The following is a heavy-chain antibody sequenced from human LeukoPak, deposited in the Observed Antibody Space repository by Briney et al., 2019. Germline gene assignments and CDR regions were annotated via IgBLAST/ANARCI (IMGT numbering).Heavy chain of an antibody. D-gene: IGHD1-26*01. CDR1: GFTFDDYA. J-gene: IGHJ5*02. V-gene: IGHV3-9*01. Sequence: GGSLRLSCAASGFTFDDYAMHWVRQAPGKGLEWVSGISWNSGSIGYADSVKGRFTISRDNAKNSLYLHMNSLRAEDTALYYCAKDSGSYYSWFDPWGQGTLVTVSS. CDR2: ISWNSGSI. CDR3: AKDSGSYYSWFDP.